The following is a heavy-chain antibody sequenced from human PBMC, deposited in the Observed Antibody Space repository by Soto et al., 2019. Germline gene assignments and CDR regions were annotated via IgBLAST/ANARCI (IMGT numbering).Heavy chain of an antibody. J-gene: IGHJ6*02. CDR3: ARSQGSSTSLEIYYYYYYGMDV. CDR2: IIPITATA. CDR1: GGTFGSYA. Sequence: QVQLVQSGAEVKKPGSSVKVSCKASGGTFGSYAIGWVQQAPGQGLEWMGGIIPITATANYAQKFQGRVTITADESTSTASMQLSSLRSEDTAVYYCARSQGSSTSLEIYYYYYYGMDVWGQGTTVTVSS. D-gene: IGHD2-2*01. V-gene: IGHV1-69*01.